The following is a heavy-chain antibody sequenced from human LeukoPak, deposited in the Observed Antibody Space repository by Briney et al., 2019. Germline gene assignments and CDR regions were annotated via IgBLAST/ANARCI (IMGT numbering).Heavy chain of an antibody. CDR3: ARGGYGDPVFDAFDI. J-gene: IGHJ3*02. D-gene: IGHD4-17*01. V-gene: IGHV3-30*04. Sequence: QPGGSLRLSCAASGFTFRNYVIHWVRQAPGKGLEWVAVISYDGSNKYYADSVKGRFTISRDNSKNTLYLQMNSLRAEDTAVYYCARGGYGDPVFDAFDIWGQGTMVTVSS. CDR2: ISYDGSNK. CDR1: GFTFRNYV.